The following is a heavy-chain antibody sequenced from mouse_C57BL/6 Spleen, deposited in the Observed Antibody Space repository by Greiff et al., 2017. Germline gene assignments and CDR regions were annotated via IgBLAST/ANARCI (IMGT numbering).Heavy chain of an antibody. J-gene: IGHJ1*03. Sequence: DVKLVESGGGLVKPGGSLKLSCAASGFTFSSYTMSWVRQTPEKRLEWVATISGGGGNTYYPDSVKGRFTISRDNAKNTLYLQMSSLRSEDTALYYCARPRLPYWYFDVWGTGTTVTVSS. CDR3: ARPRLPYWYFDV. V-gene: IGHV5-9*01. D-gene: IGHD5-5*01. CDR1: GFTFSSYT. CDR2: ISGGGGNT.